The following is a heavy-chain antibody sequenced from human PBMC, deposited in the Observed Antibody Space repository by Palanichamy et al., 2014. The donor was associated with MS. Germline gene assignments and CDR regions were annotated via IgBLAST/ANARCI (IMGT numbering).Heavy chain of an antibody. CDR1: GFSVSTNY. Sequence: EVQLVESGGGLIQPGGSLGLSRAASGFSVSTNYMSWVRQGSREGGWEWVSIIYSGGDTYYADSVKGRFTISRDNSKNTLYLQMNSLRAKDTAVYYCARWSGTYYDYWGQGTLVTVSS. V-gene: IGHV3-53*01. J-gene: IGHJ4*02. D-gene: IGHD3-3*01. CDR2: IYSGGDT. CDR3: ARWSGTYYDY.